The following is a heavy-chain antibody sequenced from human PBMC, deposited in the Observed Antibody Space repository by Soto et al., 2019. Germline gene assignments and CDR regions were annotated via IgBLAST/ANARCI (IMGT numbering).Heavy chain of an antibody. J-gene: IGHJ4*02. D-gene: IGHD3-10*01. CDR3: TRDIGGKGAY. V-gene: IGHV3-74*01. CDR1: GFTFSSYW. Sequence: EVQPVESGGGLVQPGGSLRLSCAASGFTFSSYWMHWVRQVPGKGLLWVSRIDEYGSTINYADSVKGRFTISRDNAKNTLYLEMNSLRAEDTALYYCTRDIGGKGAYWGQGTLVTVSS. CDR2: IDEYGSTI.